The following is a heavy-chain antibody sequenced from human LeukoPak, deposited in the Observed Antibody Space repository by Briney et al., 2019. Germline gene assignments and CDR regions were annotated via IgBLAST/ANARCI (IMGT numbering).Heavy chain of an antibody. CDR2: IKSQIGGGTR. CDR3: TTGDWTAGN. D-gene: IGHD3/OR15-3a*01. CDR1: GFTVTNAW. V-gene: IGHV3-15*01. J-gene: IGHJ4*02. Sequence: GGSLRLSCAASGFTVTNAWMSWVRQAPGKGLEWVGRIKSQIGGGTRDYAAPVKGRFTISKDDSKNTLYLQMNGLKTDDTAVYCCTTGDWTAGNWGQGTLVTVSS.